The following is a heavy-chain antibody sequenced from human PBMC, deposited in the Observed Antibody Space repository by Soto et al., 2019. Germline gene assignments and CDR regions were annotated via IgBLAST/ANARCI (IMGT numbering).Heavy chain of an antibody. J-gene: IGHJ5*02. CDR1: GFIFENFG. Sequence: PGGSLRLSCAASGFIFENFGMSWVRQAPGKGLEWISSISGSGFKKYYADSVKGRFTISRDNSKSTVYLELNNLSAEDTAVYHCAKNQGVELVLLATVDCFDPWGQGSVVTVSS. V-gene: IGHV3-23*01. D-gene: IGHD2-15*01. CDR3: AKNQGVELVLLATVDCFDP. CDR2: ISGSGFKK.